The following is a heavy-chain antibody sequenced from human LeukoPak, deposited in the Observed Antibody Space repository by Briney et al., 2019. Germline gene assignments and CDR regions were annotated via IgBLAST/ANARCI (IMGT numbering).Heavy chain of an antibody. CDR1: GFIFGDSS. J-gene: IGHJ4*02. CDR2: VSNRAYGGTT. V-gene: IGHV3-49*03. D-gene: IGHD3-16*01. CDR3: SRDSYGHDPRNSFDY. Sequence: GGSLRLSCIGSGFIFGDSSMSWFRQAPGKGLEWVGFVSNRAYGGTTEYAASVRGRFTISRDDSKNIAYLQMDSLKTEDTAMYYCSRDSYGHDPRNSFDYWGQGTLVTVSS.